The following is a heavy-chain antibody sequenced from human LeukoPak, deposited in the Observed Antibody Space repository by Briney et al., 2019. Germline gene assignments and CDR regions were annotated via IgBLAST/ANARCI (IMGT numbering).Heavy chain of an antibody. CDR3: AKDQVGDSYYYDMDV. CDR2: IKQDGGEK. Sequence: PGGSLRLSCAASGFTFSSYWMSWVRQAPGKGLEWVANIKQDGGEKYYVDSVKGRFTISRDNAKNSLYLQMNSLRAEDTALYHCAKDQVGDSYYYDMDVWGQGTTVTVSS. CDR1: GFTFSSYW. V-gene: IGHV3-7*03. J-gene: IGHJ6*02. D-gene: IGHD2-21*02.